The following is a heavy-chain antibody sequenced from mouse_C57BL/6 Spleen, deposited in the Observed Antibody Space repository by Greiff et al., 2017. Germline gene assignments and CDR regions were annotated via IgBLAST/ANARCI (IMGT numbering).Heavy chain of an antibody. J-gene: IGHJ4*01. CDR2: ISDGGSYT. D-gene: IGHD3-1*01. V-gene: IGHV5-4*01. CDR1: GFTFSSYA. CDR3: ARDRANYYAMDY. Sequence: EVKLVESGGGLVKPGGSLKLSCAASGFTFSSYAMSWVRQTPEKRLEWVATISDGGSYTYYPDNVKGRFTLSRDNAKNNLYLQMSHLKSEDTAMYYCARDRANYYAMDYWGQGTSVTVAS.